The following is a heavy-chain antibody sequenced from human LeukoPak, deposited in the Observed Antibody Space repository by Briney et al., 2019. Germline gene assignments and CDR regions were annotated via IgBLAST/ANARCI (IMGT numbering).Heavy chain of an antibody. J-gene: IGHJ4*02. Sequence: SETLSLTCAVYGGSFSGYYWSWIRQPPGKGLEWIGEIYHSGSTNYNPSLKSRVTISVDTSKNQFSLKLSSVTAADTAVYYCAPTPPYYYDSSGHPDYWGEGTLVTVSS. V-gene: IGHV4-34*01. CDR2: IYHSGST. CDR3: APTPPYYYDSSGHPDY. CDR1: GGSFSGYY. D-gene: IGHD3-22*01.